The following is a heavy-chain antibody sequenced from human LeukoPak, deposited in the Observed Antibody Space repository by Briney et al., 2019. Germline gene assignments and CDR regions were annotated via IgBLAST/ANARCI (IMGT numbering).Heavy chain of an antibody. CDR3: AIHSYSSSWYWFDP. J-gene: IGHJ5*02. V-gene: IGHV4-31*03. Sequence: PSQTLSLTCTVSGGSISSGGYYWSWIRQHPGKGLEWIGYIYYSGSTYYNPSLKSRVTISVDTSKNQFSLKLSSVTAADTAVYYCAIHSYSSSWYWFDPWGQGTLVTVSS. CDR2: IYYSGST. D-gene: IGHD6-13*01. CDR1: GGSISSGGYY.